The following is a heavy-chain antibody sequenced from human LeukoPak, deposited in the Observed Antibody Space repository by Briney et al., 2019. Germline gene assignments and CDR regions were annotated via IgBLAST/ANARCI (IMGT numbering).Heavy chain of an antibody. J-gene: IGHJ1*01. CDR1: GFTFSSYW. CDR3: ARVGAPGYFQH. D-gene: IGHD1-26*01. V-gene: IGHV3-7*01. Sequence: PGGSLRLSCAASGFTFSSYWMSWVRQAPGKGLEWVANIKQDGSEKYYVDSVKSRFTISRDNAKNSLYLQMNSLRAEDTAVYYCARVGAPGYFQHWGQGTLVTVSS. CDR2: IKQDGSEK.